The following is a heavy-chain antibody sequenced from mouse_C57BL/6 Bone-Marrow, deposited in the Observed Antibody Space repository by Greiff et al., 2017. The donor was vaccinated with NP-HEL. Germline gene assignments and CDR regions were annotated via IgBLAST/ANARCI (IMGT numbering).Heavy chain of an antibody. J-gene: IGHJ3*01. CDR1: GYAFTNYL. V-gene: IGHV1-54*01. CDR2: INPGSGGT. Sequence: VQLQESGAELVRPGTSVKVSCKASGYAFTNYLIEWVKQRPGQGLEWIGVINPGSGGTKYNEKFKGKATLTADKSSSTAYMQLSSLTSEDSAVYFCARHRGEFGYPFAYWGQGTLVTVSA. CDR3: ARHRGEFGYPFAY. D-gene: IGHD2-2*01.